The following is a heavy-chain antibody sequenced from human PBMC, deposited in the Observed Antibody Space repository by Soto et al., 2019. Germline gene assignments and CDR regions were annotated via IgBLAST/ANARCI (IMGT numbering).Heavy chain of an antibody. Sequence: SETLSLTCTVSGVSISTSDYFWGWIRQPPGKGLEWIASMSSSGRTFYNPSLKSRVTMSVDTSENQFSLRLNSVTAADTAVYYCARLPRTTVAGSGTDYWGQGTLVTVSS. CDR1: GVSISTSDYF. CDR2: MSSSGRT. CDR3: ARLPRTTVAGSGTDY. D-gene: IGHD6-19*01. J-gene: IGHJ4*02. V-gene: IGHV4-39*01.